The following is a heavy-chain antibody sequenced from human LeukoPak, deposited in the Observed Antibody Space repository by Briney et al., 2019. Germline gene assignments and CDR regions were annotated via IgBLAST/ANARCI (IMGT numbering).Heavy chain of an antibody. CDR3: ARETYYDILTGYRHFDY. J-gene: IGHJ4*02. Sequence: GGSLRLSCAASGFTVSSNYMSWVRQAPGKGLEWVSVIYSGGSTYYADSVKGRFTISRDNAKNSLYLQMNSLRAEDTAVYYCARETYYDILTGYRHFDYWGQGTLVTVSS. CDR1: GFTVSSNY. D-gene: IGHD3-9*01. V-gene: IGHV3-53*01. CDR2: IYSGGST.